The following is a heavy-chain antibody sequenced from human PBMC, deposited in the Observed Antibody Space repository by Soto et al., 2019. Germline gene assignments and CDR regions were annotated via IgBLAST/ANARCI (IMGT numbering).Heavy chain of an antibody. J-gene: IGHJ6*02. CDR3: AGPVGSSSPAYGMDV. CDR1: GGSFSGYY. V-gene: IGHV4-34*01. CDR2: INHSGST. D-gene: IGHD6-13*01. Sequence: QVQLQQWGAGLLKPSETLSLTCAVYGGSFSGYYWSWIRQPPGKGLEWIGEINHSGSTNYNPTLKSRVTCSVDTPKNQFSLRLSSVTAADTAVYYCAGPVGSSSPAYGMDVWGQGTTVTVSS.